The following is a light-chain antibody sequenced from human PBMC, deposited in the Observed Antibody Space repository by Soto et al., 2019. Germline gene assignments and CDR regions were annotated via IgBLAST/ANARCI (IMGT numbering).Light chain of an antibody. Sequence: EVVMTQSPVTLSVSPGEGATPSCRASQSVISYLARYQQKPGQAPRLLIYGASTRATDVPARFSGSGSGTEFTLTISSLQPEDFGVYYCQQYNNWPWLTFGGGTKVEI. V-gene: IGKV3-15*01. J-gene: IGKJ4*01. CDR3: QQYNNWPWLT. CDR2: GAS. CDR1: QSVISY.